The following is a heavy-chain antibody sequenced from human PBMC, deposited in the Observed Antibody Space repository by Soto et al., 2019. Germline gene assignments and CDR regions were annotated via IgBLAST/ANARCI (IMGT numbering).Heavy chain of an antibody. V-gene: IGHV4-4*02. CDR2: IYHSGST. D-gene: IGHD2-8*01. Sequence: SETLSLTCGVSGDSISSVNWWSWVRQSPGRGLEWIGEIYHSGSTNYNPSLKSRVTVSVDKSKNQFSLQLTSVTAADTAVYYCATVSGFFTISTFDAWGQGMLVTVYS. CDR1: GDSISSVNW. CDR3: ATVSGFFTISTFDA. J-gene: IGHJ5*02.